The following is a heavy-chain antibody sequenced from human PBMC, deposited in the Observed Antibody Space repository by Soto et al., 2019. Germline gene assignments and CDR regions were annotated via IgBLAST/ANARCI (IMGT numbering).Heavy chain of an antibody. CDR3: ARYGSGSSVWFDP. J-gene: IGHJ5*02. CDR2: IYYSGST. Sequence: SETLSLTCTVSGGSISSGGYYWSWIRQHPGKGLEWIGYIYYSGSTYYNPSLKSRVTISVDTSKNQFSLKLSSVTAADTAVYYCARYGSGSSVWFDPWGQGTLVTAPQ. V-gene: IGHV4-31*03. CDR1: GGSISSGGYY. D-gene: IGHD3-10*01.